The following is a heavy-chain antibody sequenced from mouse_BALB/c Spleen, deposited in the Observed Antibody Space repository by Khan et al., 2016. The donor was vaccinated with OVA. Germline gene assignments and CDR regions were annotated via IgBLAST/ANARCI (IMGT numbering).Heavy chain of an antibody. CDR1: GYTFSNYW. CDR3: APNWFWFAY. J-gene: IGHJ3*01. V-gene: IGHV1-9*01. CDR2: ILPGSGNT. Sequence: QVQLKQSGDELMKPGASVKISCKATGYTFSNYWIEWLKQRPGHGLEWIGEILPGSGNTNYNEKFKGKATFTADTSSNTAYMQLSSLTSEESAVYYCAPNWFWFAYWGQGTLVTVSA. D-gene: IGHD4-1*01.